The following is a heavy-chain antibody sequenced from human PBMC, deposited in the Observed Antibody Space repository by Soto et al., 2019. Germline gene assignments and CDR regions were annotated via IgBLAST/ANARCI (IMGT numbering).Heavy chain of an antibody. CDR3: ARGPPITTTGHPEVDC. V-gene: IGHV1-2*02. CDR2: INPNSDVT. CDR1: GYTFIDYY. J-gene: IGHJ4*02. Sequence: QVQLVQSGAEVKRPGASVKVSCKASGYTFIDYYMHWVRQAPGQGPEWMGWINPNSDVTEFAQKFQGSVTMTRDTSISTAYMELSRLKSGDTAVYYCARGPPITTTGHPEVDCWGQGTLVTVSP. D-gene: IGHD1-1*01.